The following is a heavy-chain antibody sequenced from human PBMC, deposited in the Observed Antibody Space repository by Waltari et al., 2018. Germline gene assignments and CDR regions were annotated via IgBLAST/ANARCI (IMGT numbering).Heavy chain of an antibody. J-gene: IGHJ3*01. D-gene: IGHD3-10*01. V-gene: IGHV3-21*03. CDR2: ISSSGSII. CDR3: ARADASGSHNTDAFDV. CDR1: GFTFSSFG. Sequence: QVVESGGGLVKPGGSLRLSCAASGFTFSSFGMNWVRQAPGKGLGWVSSISSSGSIIYYADSVKGRFTISRDNAKNSLFLQMNSLRVEDTAVYYCARADASGSHNTDAFDVWGQGTLVTVSS.